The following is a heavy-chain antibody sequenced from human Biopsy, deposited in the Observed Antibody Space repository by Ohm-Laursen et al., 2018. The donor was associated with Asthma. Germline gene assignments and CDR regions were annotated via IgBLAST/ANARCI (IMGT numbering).Heavy chain of an antibody. V-gene: IGHV1-46*01. D-gene: IGHD2-15*01. Sequence: SVKVSCKASGYTFTSYYMHWVRQAPGQGLEWMGIINPSGASTSYAQKFQGRVTMTRDTSTSTVYMELSSPRSDDTAVYYCARHRGYCTGGSCYPDFDYWGQGTLVTVSS. CDR2: INPSGAST. J-gene: IGHJ4*02. CDR1: GYTFTSYY. CDR3: ARHRGYCTGGSCYPDFDY.